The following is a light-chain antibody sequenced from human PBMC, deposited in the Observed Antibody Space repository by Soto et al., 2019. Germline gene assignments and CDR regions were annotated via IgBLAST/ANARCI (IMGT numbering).Light chain of an antibody. Sequence: DIQMTQSPSSLSASEGDRVTLTCISCLGIINYLACYQQRSGKAPMLLIYAASTLPSGVPSLFSGSGSGADFTLTISSLQPEYVASYYCQEYNNPPLAFGGGTKVDIK. CDR1: LGIINY. J-gene: IGKJ4*01. CDR3: QEYNNPPLA. V-gene: IGKV1-27*01. CDR2: AAS.